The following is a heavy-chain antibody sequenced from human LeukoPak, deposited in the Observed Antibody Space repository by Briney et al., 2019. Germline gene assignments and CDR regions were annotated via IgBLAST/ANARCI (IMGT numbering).Heavy chain of an antibody. D-gene: IGHD3-22*01. J-gene: IGHJ5*02. CDR2: ISYDGSNK. Sequence: PGRSLRLSCAASGFTFSSYAMHWVRQAPGKWLEWVAVISYDGSNKYYADSVKGRFTISRDNSKNTLYLQMNSLRAEDTAVYYCARDMIAVAKPKNWFDPWGQGTLVTVSS. CDR1: GFTFSSYA. CDR3: ARDMIAVAKPKNWFDP. V-gene: IGHV3-30-3*01.